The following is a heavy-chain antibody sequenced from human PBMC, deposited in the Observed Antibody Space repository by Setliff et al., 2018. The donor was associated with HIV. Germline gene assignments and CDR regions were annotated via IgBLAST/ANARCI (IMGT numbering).Heavy chain of an antibody. CDR3: ARDPYFWSGYKWFDP. V-gene: IGHV1-18*01. CDR1: GYTFTSYG. D-gene: IGHD3-3*01. CDR2: ISAANGDT. Sequence: ASVKVSCKASGYTFTSYGISWVRQAPGQGLEWMGWISAANGDTNYAQKLQGRVTMTTDTSTSTAYLELRSLRSDDTAVYYCARDPYFWSGYKWFDPWGQGTLVTVSS. J-gene: IGHJ5*02.